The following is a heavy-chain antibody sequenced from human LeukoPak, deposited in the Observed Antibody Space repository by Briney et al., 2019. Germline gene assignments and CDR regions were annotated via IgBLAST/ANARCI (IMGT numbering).Heavy chain of an antibody. V-gene: IGHV3-23*01. J-gene: IGHJ4*02. CDR2: ITTSDGNT. Sequence: GGSLRLSRAASGFTFSSYTMSWVRQAPGKGLEWVSTITTSDGNTYYADSVKGRFTVSRDNSKNTLFLQMNSLRAEDTAVYYCAKDGGLWVSAHWGDSWGRGTLVTVSS. D-gene: IGHD7-27*01. CDR1: GFTFSSYT. CDR3: AKDGGLWVSAHWGDS.